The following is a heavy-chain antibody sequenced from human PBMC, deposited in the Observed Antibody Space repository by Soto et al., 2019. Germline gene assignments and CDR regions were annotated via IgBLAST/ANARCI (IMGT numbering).Heavy chain of an antibody. Sequence: PSETLSLTWGVYGGSFSGYYWSWIRQPPGKGLEWIGEINHSGSTNYNPSLKSRVTISVDTSKNQFSLKLSSVTAADTAVYYCARVRNYDILTGHYYYYGMDVWGQGTTVTVSS. V-gene: IGHV4-34*01. D-gene: IGHD3-9*01. CDR2: INHSGST. CDR1: GGSFSGYY. J-gene: IGHJ6*02. CDR3: ARVRNYDILTGHYYYYGMDV.